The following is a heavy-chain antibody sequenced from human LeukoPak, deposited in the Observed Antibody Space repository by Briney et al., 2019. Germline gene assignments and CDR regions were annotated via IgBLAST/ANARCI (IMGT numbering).Heavy chain of an antibody. CDR1: GYTFPNYD. D-gene: IGHD4-23*01. Sequence: SVKVSCKSSGYTFPNYDIHWVRQATGQELAWHGWMNPNSSNTGSAQMFQGRVTMTRNTSISTAYMELSRLTSEDTAVYYCARGNYDGYYFDYWGQGTLVTVSS. V-gene: IGHV1-8*01. CDR3: ARGNYDGYYFDY. J-gene: IGHJ4*02. CDR2: MNPNSSNT.